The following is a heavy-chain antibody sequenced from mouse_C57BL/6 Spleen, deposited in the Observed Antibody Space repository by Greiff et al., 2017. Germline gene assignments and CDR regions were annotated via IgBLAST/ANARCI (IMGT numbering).Heavy chain of an antibody. J-gene: IGHJ4*01. D-gene: IGHD2-3*01. CDR3: ARGYDPSMDY. CDR2: IYPGDGDT. V-gene: IGHV1-80*01. Sequence: VQLVESGAELVKPGASVKISCKASGYAFSSYWMNWVKQRPGKGLEWIGQIYPGDGDTNYNGKFKGKATLTADKSSSTAYMQLSSLTSEDSAVYFCARGYDPSMDYWGQGTSVTVSS. CDR1: GYAFSSYW.